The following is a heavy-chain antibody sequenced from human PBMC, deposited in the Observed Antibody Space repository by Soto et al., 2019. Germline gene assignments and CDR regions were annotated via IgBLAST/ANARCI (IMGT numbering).Heavy chain of an antibody. V-gene: IGHV3-23*01. Sequence: GGSLRLSCAASGFTFSSYAMSWVRQAPGKGLEWVSAISGSGRSTYYADSVKGRFTISRDNSKNTLYLQMNSLRAEDTAVYYCAKPPRSSSWYLDFDYWGQGTLVTVSS. CDR2: ISGSGRST. CDR3: AKPPRSSSWYLDFDY. CDR1: GFTFSSYA. D-gene: IGHD6-13*01. J-gene: IGHJ4*02.